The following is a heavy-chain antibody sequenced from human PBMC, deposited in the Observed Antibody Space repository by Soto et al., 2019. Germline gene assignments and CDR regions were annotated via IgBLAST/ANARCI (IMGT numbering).Heavy chain of an antibody. J-gene: IGHJ5*02. CDR1: GFTFSLYG. D-gene: IGHD6-19*01. V-gene: IGHV3-30*18. CDR3: AKDFPSGSSRYDRFDP. Sequence: QVQLVESGGGVVQPGRSLRLSCAASGFTFSLYGIHWVRQAPGKRLEWLAVISHDGSTKYYADSVKGRFTVSRDNSKNSVYLQMNSLRGEDTAIYYCAKDFPSGSSRYDRFDPWGLGTSVIVS. CDR2: ISHDGSTK.